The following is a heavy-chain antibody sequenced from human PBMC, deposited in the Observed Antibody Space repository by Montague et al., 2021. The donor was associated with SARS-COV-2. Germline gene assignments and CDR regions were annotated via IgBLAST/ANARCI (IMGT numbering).Heavy chain of an antibody. V-gene: IGHV4-59*01. D-gene: IGHD2-8*01. CDR3: ARLLRSCSNGVCRTYYYYAMDV. CDR1: GDSMNNYY. J-gene: IGHJ6*02. CDR2: IYYSGST. Sequence: SETLSLTCTVSGDSMNNYYWSWIRQSPGKGLEWIGYIYYSGSTKXNPFLESRVTVSVDRSKNQVSLKLSSVTPADMAVYYCARLLRSCSNGVCRTYYYYAMDVWGQGTTVTVSS.